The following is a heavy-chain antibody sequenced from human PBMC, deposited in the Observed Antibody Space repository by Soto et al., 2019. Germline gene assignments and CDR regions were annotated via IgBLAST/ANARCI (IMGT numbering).Heavy chain of an antibody. CDR1: GGSFRGYS. Sequence: LSLTCAVSGGSFRGYSWSWIRQPPGTGLEWIGEINHSGSTNYNPSLKSRVTISVDTSKNQFSLKLSSVTAADTAVYYCARGPNYAYYYDSSGYLVYWGQGTLVIVSS. CDR3: ARGPNYAYYYDSSGYLVY. V-gene: IGHV4-34*01. D-gene: IGHD3-22*01. J-gene: IGHJ4*02. CDR2: INHSGST.